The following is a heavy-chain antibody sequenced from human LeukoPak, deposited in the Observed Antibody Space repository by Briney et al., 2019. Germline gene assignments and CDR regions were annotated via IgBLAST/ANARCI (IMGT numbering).Heavy chain of an antibody. D-gene: IGHD5-18*01. CDR1: GFTFISYY. J-gene: IGHJ5*02. Sequence: GGSLRLSCAASGFTFISYYMHWVRQAPGKGLEWVAVISYDGSDTFYEDSVKGRFTISRDNSKNTLYLEMNSLRADDTAVYYCTKDKGYSYGPGFDPWGRETLVPVSS. CDR3: TKDKGYSYGPGFDP. V-gene: IGHV3-30*18. CDR2: ISYDGSDT.